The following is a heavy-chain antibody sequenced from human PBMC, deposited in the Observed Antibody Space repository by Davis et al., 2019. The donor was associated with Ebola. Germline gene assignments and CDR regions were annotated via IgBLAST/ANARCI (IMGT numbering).Heavy chain of an antibody. CDR2: IKSKTDGGTA. D-gene: IGHD1-26*01. Sequence: PGGSLRLSCAASGFTFSNAWMSWVRQAPGKGLEWVGRIKSKTDGGTADYAAPVKTRFTISRDDSKNTLYLQMNSLKTEDTAVYYCTTPRVGSTTHIDYWGQGTLVTVSS. CDR1: GFTFSNAW. CDR3: TTPRVGSTTHIDY. J-gene: IGHJ4*02. V-gene: IGHV3-15*01.